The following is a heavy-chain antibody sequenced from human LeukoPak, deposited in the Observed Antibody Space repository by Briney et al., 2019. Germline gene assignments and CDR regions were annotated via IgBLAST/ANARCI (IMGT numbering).Heavy chain of an antibody. Sequence: SVKVSCKASGGTCSSYAISWVRQAPGQGPEWMGGRILIFGTANYAQKFQGRVTITADESTSTAYMELSSLRSEDTAAYYCARQPRCTSCYAGGNWALDYWGQGTLVTVSS. D-gene: IGHD2-2*01. J-gene: IGHJ4*02. CDR3: ARQPRCTSCYAGGNWALDY. CDR2: RILIFGTA. CDR1: GGTCSSYA. V-gene: IGHV1-69*13.